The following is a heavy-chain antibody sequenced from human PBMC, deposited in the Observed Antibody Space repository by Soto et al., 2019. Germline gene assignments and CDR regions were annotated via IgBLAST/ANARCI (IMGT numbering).Heavy chain of an antibody. CDR3: ARGYCTATICDPWFDP. D-gene: IGHD2-8*02. J-gene: IGHJ5*02. Sequence: RGSLKISCEGSGYAFSSYWIAWVRQMPGKGLEWMGIIYPGDSDTRYSPSFQGQVTISVDKSITTAYLQWSSLKASDTAMYYCARGYCTATICDPWFDPWGQGTLVTVS. CDR2: IYPGDSDT. CDR1: GYAFSSYW. V-gene: IGHV5-51*01.